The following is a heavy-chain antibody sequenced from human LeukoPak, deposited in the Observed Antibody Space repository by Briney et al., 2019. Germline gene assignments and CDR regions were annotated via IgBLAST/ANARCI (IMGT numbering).Heavy chain of an antibody. Sequence: GGSLRLSCAASGFTFSDYFINWVRQAPGKGLEWVSYISTSSNRIDYADSVKGRFTMSRDNAKNLLYLQMNSLRDEDTAMYYCARVSAPGTSGWYFGYWGQGTLVTVSS. D-gene: IGHD6-19*01. V-gene: IGHV3-48*02. CDR3: ARVSAPGTSGWYFGY. CDR1: GFTFSDYF. J-gene: IGHJ4*02. CDR2: ISTSSNRI.